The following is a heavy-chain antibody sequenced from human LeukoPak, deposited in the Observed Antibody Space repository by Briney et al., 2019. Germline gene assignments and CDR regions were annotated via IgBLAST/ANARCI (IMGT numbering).Heavy chain of an antibody. V-gene: IGHV3-7*01. D-gene: IGHD3-22*01. CDR3: ARDLFDYYDSSFYYFDY. J-gene: IGHJ4*02. Sequence: GGSLRLSCAASGFTFSSYWMSWVRQAPGKGLEWVANIKQDGSEKYYVDSVKGRFTISRDNAKNSLYLQMNSLRAEDTAVYYCARDLFDYYDSSFYYFDYWGQRTLVTVSS. CDR2: IKQDGSEK. CDR1: GFTFSSYW.